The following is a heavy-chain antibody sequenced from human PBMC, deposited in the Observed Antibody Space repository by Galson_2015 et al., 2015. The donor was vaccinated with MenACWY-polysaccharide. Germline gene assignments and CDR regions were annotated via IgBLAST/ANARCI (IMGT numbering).Heavy chain of an antibody. D-gene: IGHD6-13*01. CDR1: GFSFSAYG. Sequence: SLRLSCAASGFSFSAYGMSWVRQAPGRGLEWVSGSGSGGGIYYADSVKGRFTVSRDNSKNTLYLQMKNLRAEDTAVYYCAKVGPRSSWTMGLDYSRQGTLVTVSS. V-gene: IGHV3-23*01. J-gene: IGHJ4*02. CDR2: SGSGGGI. CDR3: AKVGPRSSWTMGLDY.